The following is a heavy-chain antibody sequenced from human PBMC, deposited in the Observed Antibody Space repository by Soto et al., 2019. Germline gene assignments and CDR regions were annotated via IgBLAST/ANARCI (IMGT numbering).Heavy chain of an antibody. D-gene: IGHD3-22*01. CDR2: ISGSGGST. J-gene: IGHJ4*02. CDR3: AKDETMIVVVNIDY. V-gene: IGHV3-23*01. Sequence: GGSLRLSCAASGFTFSSYAMSWVRQAPGKGLEWVSAISGSGGSTYYADSVKGRFTISRDNSKNTLYLQMNSLRAEDTAVYYCAKDETMIVVVNIDYWGQGTLVTVSS. CDR1: GFTFSSYA.